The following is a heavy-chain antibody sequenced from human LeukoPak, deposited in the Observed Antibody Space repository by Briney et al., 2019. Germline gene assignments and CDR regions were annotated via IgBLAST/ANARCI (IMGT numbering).Heavy chain of an antibody. CDR3: ARGVYIAAAQYGY. CDR1: GGSISSYY. D-gene: IGHD6-13*01. Sequence: SETLSLTCTVSGGSISSYYWSWIRQPPGKGLEWIGYIYYSGTTNFNPSLKSRVTISVDTSKNQFSLKLSSVTAADTAVYYCARGVYIAAAQYGYWGQGTLVTVSS. J-gene: IGHJ4*02. V-gene: IGHV4-59*01. CDR2: IYYSGTT.